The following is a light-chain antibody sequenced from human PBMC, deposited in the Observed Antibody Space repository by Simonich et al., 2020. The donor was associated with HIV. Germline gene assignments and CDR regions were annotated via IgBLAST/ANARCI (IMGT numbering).Light chain of an antibody. V-gene: IGLV2-14*02. J-gene: IGLJ1*01. CDR3: SSYTSSTTEV. CDR1: SSDVGGYNR. CDR2: EGR. Sequence: QSALTQPASVSGSPGQSITISCTGTSSDVGGYNRVSGYQQHPGKAPKLMIYEGRERPSGVSKRFSGSKSGNTASLTISGLQAEDEADYYCSSYTSSTTEVFGTGTKVTVL.